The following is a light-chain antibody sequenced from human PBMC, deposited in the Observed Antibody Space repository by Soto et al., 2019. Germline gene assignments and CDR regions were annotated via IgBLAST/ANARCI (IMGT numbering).Light chain of an antibody. V-gene: IGKV3-20*01. CDR3: QQYGSSSYT. CDR1: QSVSSNY. J-gene: IGKJ2*01. CDR2: GAS. Sequence: DIVLTQSPDTLSLSPGERATLSCRASQSVSSNYLAWYQQKPGQAPRLLIYGASTRATGIPDRFSGSGSGTDFTLTISRLEPEDFAVYYCQQYGSSSYTFGPVTRLEIK.